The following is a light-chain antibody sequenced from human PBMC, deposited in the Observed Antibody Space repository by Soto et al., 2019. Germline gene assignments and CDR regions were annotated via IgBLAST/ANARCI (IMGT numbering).Light chain of an antibody. Sequence: QAVLTQSPSASASLGASVKLTCTLSSGHSSNAIAWHQQQPEKGPRYLMKLNSDGSHSKGDGTPDRFSGSSSGAEHYLTIPGLQSEDEADYSCQTWGTGILVFGGGTKLTVL. J-gene: IGLJ2*01. CDR1: SGHSSNA. CDR2: LNSDGSH. V-gene: IGLV4-69*01. CDR3: QTWGTGILV.